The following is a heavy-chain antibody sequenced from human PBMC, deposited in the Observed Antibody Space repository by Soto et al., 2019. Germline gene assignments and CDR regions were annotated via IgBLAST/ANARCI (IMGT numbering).Heavy chain of an antibody. CDR2: ISYDGSTK. V-gene: IGHV3-30*09. CDR3: ARTPRRYGGTSKPRYYFDY. J-gene: IGHJ4*02. Sequence: QVQLVESGGGVVQPGGSLRLSCVGSGSTLSLHGMNWVRQTPGKGLDWVAFISYDGSTKHYADSARGRFAISRDNPKNKLFLQMRSLRPEDTAVYFCARTPRRYGGTSKPRYYFDYWGQGALVTVSS. D-gene: IGHD2-15*01. CDR1: GSTLSLHG.